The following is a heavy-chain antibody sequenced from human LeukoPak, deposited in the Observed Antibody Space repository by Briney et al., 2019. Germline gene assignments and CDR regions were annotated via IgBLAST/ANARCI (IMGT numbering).Heavy chain of an antibody. CDR3: ARTTTVPPDY. CDR1: GYSFTSYW. Sequence: GESLKISCKGSGYSFTSYWIGWVRQMPGKGLEWMGIIYPGDSDTRYSPSFQGQVTISVDKSVTTAYLQWSSLKASDTAIYYCARTTTVPPDYWGQGTLVTVSS. D-gene: IGHD4-17*01. CDR2: IYPGDSDT. J-gene: IGHJ4*02. V-gene: IGHV5-51*01.